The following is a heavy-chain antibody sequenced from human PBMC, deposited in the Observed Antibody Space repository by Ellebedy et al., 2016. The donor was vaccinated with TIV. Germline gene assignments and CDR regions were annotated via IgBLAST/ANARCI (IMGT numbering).Heavy chain of an antibody. CDR3: ARHPYGSGTYYSPYFDY. D-gene: IGHD3-10*01. Sequence: GGSLRLSCTGSGYSFTNYWISWVRQMPGKGLEWMGKIDPTDSYNNYSPSFQGHVTISADKSITTAYLQWSSLKASDTAMYYCARHPYGSGTYYSPYFDYWGQGTLVAVSS. J-gene: IGHJ4*02. CDR2: IDPTDSYN. CDR1: GYSFTNYW. V-gene: IGHV5-10-1*01.